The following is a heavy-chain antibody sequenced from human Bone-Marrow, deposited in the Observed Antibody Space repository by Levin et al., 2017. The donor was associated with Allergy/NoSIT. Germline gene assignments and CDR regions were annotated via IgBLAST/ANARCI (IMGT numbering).Heavy chain of an antibody. CDR1: GFSFDDYG. V-gene: IGHV3-20*04. CDR2: INWNGAGT. CDR3: ARDYSDKSGFSDALDI. Sequence: ETLSLTCAASGFSFDDYGFAWVRQIPGKGLEWVSAINWNGAGTGYVDSVKGRFTISRDNAKKSMYLQMNSLRAEDTALYYCARDYSDKSGFSDALDIWGQGTMVIVSP. D-gene: IGHD3-22*01. J-gene: IGHJ3*02.